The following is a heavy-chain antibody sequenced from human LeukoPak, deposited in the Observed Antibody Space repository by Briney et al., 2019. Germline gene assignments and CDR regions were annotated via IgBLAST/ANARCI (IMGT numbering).Heavy chain of an antibody. CDR1: GSTVSSNY. J-gene: IGHJ4*02. D-gene: IGHD5-18*01. CDR2: IYSGGST. Sequence: GGSLRLSCAASGSTVSSNYMSWVRQAPGKGLEWVSVIYSGGSTYYADSVKGRFTISRDNSKNTLYLQMNSLRAEDTAVYYCARDGYSYRYVFFDYWGQGTLVTVSS. CDR3: ARDGYSYRYVFFDY. V-gene: IGHV3-53*01.